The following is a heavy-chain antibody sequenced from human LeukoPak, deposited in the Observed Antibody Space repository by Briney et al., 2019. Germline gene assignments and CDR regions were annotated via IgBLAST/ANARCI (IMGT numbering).Heavy chain of an antibody. Sequence: SQTLSLTCAISGDSVSSNSVTWNWIRQSPSRGLEWLGRTYYRSTWYNDYAVSVRGRITINPDTSKNQFSLHLNSVTPEDTAVYYCARRLTEYDCFDPWGQGILVTVSS. V-gene: IGHV6-1*01. CDR2: TYYRSTWYN. CDR3: ARRLTEYDCFDP. D-gene: IGHD2-21*02. CDR1: GDSVSSNSVT. J-gene: IGHJ5*02.